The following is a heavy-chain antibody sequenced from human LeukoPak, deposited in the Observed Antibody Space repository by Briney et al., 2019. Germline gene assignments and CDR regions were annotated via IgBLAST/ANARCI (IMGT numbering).Heavy chain of an antibody. D-gene: IGHD2-21*02. CDR3: AKDVGGAARFLDC. Sequence: GESLRHSCGASGFPLSCYVMIWVRQAPAKGLEWVSGISGCGGSTYNAVSVTGRFTISRDNSKNTLDPQMDSLRADDTAVYYCAKDVGGAARFLDCWGQRTLVTACS. V-gene: IGHV3-23*01. CDR1: GFPLSCYV. J-gene: IGHJ4*02. CDR2: ISGCGGST.